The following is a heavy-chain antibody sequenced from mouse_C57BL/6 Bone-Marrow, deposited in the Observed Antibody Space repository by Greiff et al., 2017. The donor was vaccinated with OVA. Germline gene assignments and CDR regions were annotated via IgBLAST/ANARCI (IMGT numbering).Heavy chain of an antibody. CDR3: TTKDYYGSRPWYFDV. V-gene: IGHV14-4*01. CDR2: IDPENGDT. Sequence: VQLQQSGAELVRPGASVKLSCTASGFNIKDDYMHWVKQRPEQGLAWIGWIDPENGDTEYASKFQGKATITADTSSTTAYLQLSSLTSEDTAVYYCTTKDYYGSRPWYFDVWGTGTTVTVSA. D-gene: IGHD1-1*01. J-gene: IGHJ1*03. CDR1: GFNIKDDY.